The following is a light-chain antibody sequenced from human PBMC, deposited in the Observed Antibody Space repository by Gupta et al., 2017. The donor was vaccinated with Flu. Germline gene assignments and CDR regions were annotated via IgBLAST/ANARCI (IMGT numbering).Light chain of an antibody. CDR2: EDN. Sequence: TSNIGNNYVAWYQQLPGTAPKLVIYEDNKRPSGIPDRFSGSRSDTSATLGITGLQTGDEADYCCGTWDSRLGAWVFGGGTKLTVL. CDR1: TSNIGNNY. CDR3: GTWDSRLGAWV. J-gene: IGLJ3*02. V-gene: IGLV1-51*02.